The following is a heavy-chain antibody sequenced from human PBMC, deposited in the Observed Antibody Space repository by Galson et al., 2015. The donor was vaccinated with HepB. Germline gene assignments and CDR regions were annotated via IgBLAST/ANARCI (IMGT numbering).Heavy chain of an antibody. CDR1: GGTFSSYA. CDR3: ARDYPRAGYSSGWYGDWFDP. J-gene: IGHJ5*02. V-gene: IGHV1-69*13. CDR2: IIPIFGTA. D-gene: IGHD6-19*01. Sequence: SVKVSCKASGGTFSSYAISWVRQAPGQGLEWMGGIIPIFGTANYAQKFQGRVTITADESTSTAYMELSSLRSEDTAVYYCARDYPRAGYSSGWYGDWFDPWGQGTLVTVSS.